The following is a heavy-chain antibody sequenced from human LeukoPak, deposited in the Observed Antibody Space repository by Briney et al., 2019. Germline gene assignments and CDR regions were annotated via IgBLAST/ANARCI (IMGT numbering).Heavy chain of an antibody. CDR3: TRHSDIVATPFDY. V-gene: IGHV3-73*01. CDR1: GFTFSGSA. J-gene: IGHJ4*02. D-gene: IGHD5-12*01. CDR2: IRSKANSYAT. Sequence: GGSLRLSCAASGFTFSGSAMHWVRQASGKGLEWVGRIRSKANSYATAYAASVKGRITISRDDSKNTAYLQMNSLKTEDTAVYYCTRHSDIVATPFDYWGQGTLVTVSS.